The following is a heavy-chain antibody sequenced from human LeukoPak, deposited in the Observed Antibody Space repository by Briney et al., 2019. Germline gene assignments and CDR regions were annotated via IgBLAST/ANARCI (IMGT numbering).Heavy chain of an antibody. V-gene: IGHV4-59*08. Sequence: PSETLSLTCTVSGGSISSYYWSWIRQPPGKGLEWIGYIYYSGSTNYNPSLKSRVTISVDTSKNQFSLKLSSVTAADTPVYYCARLPMTTVTTSAFDIWGQGTMVTVSS. D-gene: IGHD4-17*01. J-gene: IGHJ3*02. CDR3: ARLPMTTVTTSAFDI. CDR2: IYYSGST. CDR1: GGSISSYY.